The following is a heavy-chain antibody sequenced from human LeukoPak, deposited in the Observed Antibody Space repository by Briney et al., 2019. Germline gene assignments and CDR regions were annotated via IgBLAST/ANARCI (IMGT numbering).Heavy chain of an antibody. V-gene: IGHV4-34*01. Sequence: SETLSLTCAVYGGSFSGYYWSWIRQPPGKGLEWIGEINHSGSTNYNPSLKSRITISVDTSNNQFSLKLSSVTAADTAVYYCASWSLDRWGQGTLVTVSS. CDR1: GGSFSGYY. CDR3: ASWSLDR. CDR2: INHSGST. J-gene: IGHJ4*02. D-gene: IGHD3-3*01.